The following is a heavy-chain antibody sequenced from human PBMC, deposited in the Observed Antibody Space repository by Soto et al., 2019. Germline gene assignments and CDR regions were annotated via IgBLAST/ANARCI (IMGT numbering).Heavy chain of an antibody. V-gene: IGHV4-4*02. CDR3: ARYDFGTFDY. CDR1: GDSISSSFW. J-gene: IGHJ4*02. CDR2: IYHTEST. D-gene: IGHD4-17*01. Sequence: SEALSLTCVDSGDSISSSFWWSWVRQPPGKGLEWIGEIYHTESTVYNPSLKSRVTISVDKSKNQFSLNLDSVTAADTAVYYCARYDFGTFDYWGRGILVTVSS.